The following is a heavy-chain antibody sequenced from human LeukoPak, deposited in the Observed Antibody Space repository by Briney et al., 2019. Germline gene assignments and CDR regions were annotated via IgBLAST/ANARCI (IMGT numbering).Heavy chain of an antibody. D-gene: IGHD3-10*01. V-gene: IGHV3-23*01. J-gene: IGHJ4*02. CDR2: ISGTGGST. CDR1: GYIFSTYW. Sequence: GGSLRLSCVGSGYIFSTYWMNWVRQAPGKGLEWVSGISGTGGSTYYADSVKGRFTISRDNSKNTLYLQMNSLRAEDTAVYYCAKLTYGSGSYSRTHDFWGQGTLVTVSS. CDR3: AKLTYGSGSYSRTHDF.